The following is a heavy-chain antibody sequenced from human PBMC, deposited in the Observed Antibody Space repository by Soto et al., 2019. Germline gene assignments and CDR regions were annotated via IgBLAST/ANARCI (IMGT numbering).Heavy chain of an antibody. V-gene: IGHV3-43*01. CDR2: ISCDGTNK. J-gene: IGHJ4*02. CDR1: GFTFSSYS. D-gene: IGHD6-13*01. CDR3: AKEAGTIYFDY. Sequence: PGGSLRLSCAASGFTFSSYSMNWVRQAPGKGLEWVSFISCDGTNKYYADSVKGRFTISRDNGKNSLHLQMNSLRTEDTALYYCAKEAGTIYFDYWGQGALVTVSS.